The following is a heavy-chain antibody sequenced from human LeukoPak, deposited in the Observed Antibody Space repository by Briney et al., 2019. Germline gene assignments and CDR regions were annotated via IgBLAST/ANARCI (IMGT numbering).Heavy chain of an antibody. V-gene: IGHV3-23*01. D-gene: IGHD2-21*02. J-gene: IGHJ4*02. CDR2: ISGGGDIK. CDR1: GFNFANHA. CDR3: VREDTPATANY. Sequence: GSLRLSCAASGFNFANHAMSWVRQTAGKGLEWVSAISGGGDIKYYAASVKGRFTISRDNSKDTLFLQMHSLRPGDTAVYYCVREDTPATANYWGQGTLVTISS.